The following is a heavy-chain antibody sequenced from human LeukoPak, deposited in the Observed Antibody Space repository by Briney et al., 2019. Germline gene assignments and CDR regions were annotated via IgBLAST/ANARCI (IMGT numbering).Heavy chain of an antibody. J-gene: IGHJ4*02. V-gene: IGHV3-30*02. D-gene: IGHD3-10*01. Sequence: GGSLRLSCAASGFTFSSYGMHWVRQAPGKGLEWVAFIRYDGSNKYYADSVKGRFTISRDNSKNTLYLQMNSLRAEDTAVYYCAKDLKWFGELLSSGFDYWGQGNLVTVSS. CDR2: IRYDGSNK. CDR1: GFTFSSYG. CDR3: AKDLKWFGELLSSGFDY.